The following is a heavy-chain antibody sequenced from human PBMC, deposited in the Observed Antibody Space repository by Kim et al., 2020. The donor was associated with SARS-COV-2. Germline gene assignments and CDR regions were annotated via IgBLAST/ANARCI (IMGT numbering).Heavy chain of an antibody. CDR2: INHCGST. J-gene: IGHJ6*02. CDR1: GGSFNDYY. D-gene: IGHD3-10*01. Sequence: SETLSLTCAVYGGSFNDYYWSWIRKPQGQGLERIGEINHCGSTNSNPYRRSRVIITVATSKNQFSLKLSSVTAAATAVYYCAGGQDVDSGRYGGMDVWGQGTTVTVSS. CDR3: AGGQDVDSGRYGGMDV. V-gene: IGHV4-34*01.